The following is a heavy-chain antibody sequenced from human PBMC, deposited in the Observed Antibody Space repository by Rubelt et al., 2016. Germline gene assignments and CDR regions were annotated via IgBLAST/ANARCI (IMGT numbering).Heavy chain of an antibody. D-gene: IGHD6-13*01. CDR3: AKDGAAAGNPYYYYYYYMDV. Sequence: LEWVSAISGSGGSTYYAASVKGPFTISRDNSKNTLYLQMNSLRAEDTAVYYCAKDGAAAGNPYYYYYYYMDVWGKGTTVTVSS. V-gene: IGHV3-23*01. CDR2: ISGSGGST. J-gene: IGHJ6*03.